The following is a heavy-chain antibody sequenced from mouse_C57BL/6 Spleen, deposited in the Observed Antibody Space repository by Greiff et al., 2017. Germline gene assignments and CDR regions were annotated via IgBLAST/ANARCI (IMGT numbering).Heavy chain of an antibody. J-gene: IGHJ1*03. CDR1: GYTFTSYW. CDR2: IYPGNRDT. Sequence: VQLKESGTVLARPGASVKMSCKTSGYTFTSYWMHWVKQGPGQGLEWIGAIYPGNRDTSYKQKFKGKAKLTAVTSASTAYMELSSLTNEDSAVYYCTTYYGSSQHWYFDVWGTGTTVTVSS. V-gene: IGHV1-5*01. D-gene: IGHD1-1*01. CDR3: TTYYGSSQHWYFDV.